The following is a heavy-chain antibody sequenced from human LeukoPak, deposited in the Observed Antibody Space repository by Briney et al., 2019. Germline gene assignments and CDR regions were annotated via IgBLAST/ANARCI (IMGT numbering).Heavy chain of an antibody. CDR3: ARDPQTDSSGYPFDY. J-gene: IGHJ4*02. Sequence: ASVKVSCKASGYTFTTYYMHWVRQAPGQGLAWMGIISPSGGGTTYAQEFQGRVTMTSDTSTSTVYMELSSLRSEDTAAYYCARDPQTDSSGYPFDYWGQGTLVTVSS. D-gene: IGHD3-22*01. V-gene: IGHV1-46*01. CDR2: ISPSGGGT. CDR1: GYTFTTYY.